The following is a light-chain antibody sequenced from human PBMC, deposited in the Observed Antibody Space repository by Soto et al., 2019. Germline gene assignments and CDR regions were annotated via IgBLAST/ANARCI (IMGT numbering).Light chain of an antibody. CDR1: SSDVGSYDY. V-gene: IGLV2-14*01. J-gene: IGLJ2*01. CDR2: DVS. CDR3: SSYTSSSTYVV. Sequence: QSALTQPASVSGSPGQSITISCTGTSSDVGSYDYVSWYQQNPGKAPKLMIYDVSNRPSGVSNRFSGSKSGNTASLTISGLQAEDEADYYCSSYTSSSTYVVFGRGTKLTVL.